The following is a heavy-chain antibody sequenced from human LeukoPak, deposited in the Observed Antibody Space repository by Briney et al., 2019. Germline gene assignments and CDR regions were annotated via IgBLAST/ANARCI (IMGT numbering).Heavy chain of an antibody. D-gene: IGHD6-13*01. V-gene: IGHV6-1*01. Sequence: SWTLSGTCAISGDSVSSNSAAWTWIRQSPSRGLEWLGRTYYRSKWYNENAVSVKSRITINPDTSKNQFSLHLNSVTPEDTAVYYCARVSYSSSWSAFDYWGQGALFSASS. J-gene: IGHJ4*02. CDR3: ARVSYSSSWSAFDY. CDR1: GDSVSSNSAA. CDR2: TYYRSKWYN.